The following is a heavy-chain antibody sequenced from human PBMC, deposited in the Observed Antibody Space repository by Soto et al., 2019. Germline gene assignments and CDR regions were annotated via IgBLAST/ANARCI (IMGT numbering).Heavy chain of an antibody. D-gene: IGHD5-18*01. J-gene: IGHJ4*02. CDR1: GFTFSSYA. CDR3: TSRAGLVTTSLYKIDY. V-gene: IGHV3-30-3*01. CDR2: ISYDGSNK. Sequence: QVQLVESGGGVVQPGRSLRLSCAASGFTFSSYAMHWVRQAPGKGLEWVAVISYDGSNKYYADSVKGRFTISRDNSKNTLSLQMNSLIAEDTAVYYPTSRAGLVTTSLYKIDYWGQGTLVTVSS.